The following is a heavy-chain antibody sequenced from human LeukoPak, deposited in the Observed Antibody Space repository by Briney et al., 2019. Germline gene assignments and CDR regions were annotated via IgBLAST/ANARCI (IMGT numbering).Heavy chain of an antibody. J-gene: IGHJ4*02. CDR1: GFSLSTSGVC. V-gene: IGHV2-70*11. CDR3: ARLYSSGWSNDY. D-gene: IGHD6-19*01. Sequence: SGPTLVNPTQTLTLTCTFSGFSLSTSGVCVSWIRQPPGKALEWLARIDWDDDKYYSTSLKTRLTISKDTSKNQVVLIMTNMDPVDTATYYCARLYSSGWSNDYSGQGTLVTVSS. CDR2: IDWDDDK.